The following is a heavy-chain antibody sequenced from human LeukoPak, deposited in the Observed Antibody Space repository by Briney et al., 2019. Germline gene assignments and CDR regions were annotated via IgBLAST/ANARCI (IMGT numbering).Heavy chain of an antibody. D-gene: IGHD3-10*01. Sequence: GASVKVSCKASGGTFSSYAISWVRQAPGQGLEWMGGIIPIFGTANYAQKFQGRVTITADESTITAYMELSSLRSEDTAVYYCARDYYGSGSYYGDYYYYYYMDVWGKGTTVTISS. CDR3: ARDYYGSGSYYGDYYYYYYMDV. J-gene: IGHJ6*03. CDR1: GGTFSSYA. V-gene: IGHV1-69*13. CDR2: IIPIFGTA.